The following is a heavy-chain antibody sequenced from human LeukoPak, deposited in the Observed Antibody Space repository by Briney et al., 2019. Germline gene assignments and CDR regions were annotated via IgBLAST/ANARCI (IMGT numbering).Heavy chain of an antibody. Sequence: ESLKISCKGSGYSFTSYWIGWVRQMPGKGLEWMGIIYPGDSDTRYSPSFQGQVTISADKFMSTAYLQWSTLKASATAMYYCARSYDSSESPGYWGQGTLVTVSS. CDR2: IYPGDSDT. J-gene: IGHJ4*02. CDR1: GYSFTSYW. CDR3: ARSYDSSESPGY. D-gene: IGHD3-22*01. V-gene: IGHV5-51*01.